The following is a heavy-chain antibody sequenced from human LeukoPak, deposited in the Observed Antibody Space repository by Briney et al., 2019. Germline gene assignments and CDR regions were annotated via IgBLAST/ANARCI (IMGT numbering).Heavy chain of an antibody. CDR1: GFTFSSYA. CDR2: ISGSGGGT. J-gene: IGHJ6*02. Sequence: GGSLRLSCAASGFTFSSYAMSWVRQAPGKGLEWVSAISGSGGGTYYADSVKGRFTISRDNSKNTLYLQMNSLRAEDTAVYYCAKDCPYYDFWSGYYRCYYYGMDVWGQGTTVTVSS. CDR3: AKDCPYYDFWSGYYRCYYYGMDV. V-gene: IGHV3-23*01. D-gene: IGHD3-3*01.